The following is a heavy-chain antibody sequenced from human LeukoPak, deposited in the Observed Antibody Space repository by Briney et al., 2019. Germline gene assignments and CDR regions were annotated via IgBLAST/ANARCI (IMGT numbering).Heavy chain of an antibody. V-gene: IGHV1-46*01. J-gene: IGHJ4*02. Sequence: GASVKVSCKASGYSFTSYYMNWVRQAPGQGLEWMGIINASGGSTSYAQKFQGRLTMTRDTSTRTVYMELSSLRSEDTAVYYCARAYADEVNTFDYWGQGTLVTVSS. CDR3: ARAYADEVNTFDY. CDR1: GYSFTSYY. CDR2: INASGGST. D-gene: IGHD2/OR15-2a*01.